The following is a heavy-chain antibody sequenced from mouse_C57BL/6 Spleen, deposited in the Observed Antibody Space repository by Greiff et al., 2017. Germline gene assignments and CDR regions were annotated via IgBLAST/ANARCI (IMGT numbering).Heavy chain of an antibody. J-gene: IGHJ2*01. CDR3: AGYAPGNSYFDY. CDR2: IYPSDSKT. CDR1: GYTFTSYW. Sequence: VQLQQSGAELVRPGSSVTLSCKASGYTFTSYWLDWVKQRPGQGLEWFGNIYPSDSKTYYNQKFKDKATLTVDESSRTVYILLSSLTSKDSAVNYYAGYAPGNSYFDYWGQGTTLTVSS. V-gene: IGHV1-61*01. D-gene: IGHD2-1*01.